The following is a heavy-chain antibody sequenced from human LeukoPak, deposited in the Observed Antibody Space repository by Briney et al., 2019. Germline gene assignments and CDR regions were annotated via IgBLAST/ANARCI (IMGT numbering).Heavy chain of an antibody. J-gene: IGHJ4*02. CDR2: IYTSGST. V-gene: IGHV4-4*07. CDR1: GGSISSYD. CDR3: AKKDGDF. Sequence: SETLSLTCTLSGGSISSYDWSWIRQPAGKGLEWIGRIYTSGSTTYNPSLKSRVIMSVDTSRNQLSLKLTSLTAADTAVYYCAKKDGDFWGQGTLVSVSS.